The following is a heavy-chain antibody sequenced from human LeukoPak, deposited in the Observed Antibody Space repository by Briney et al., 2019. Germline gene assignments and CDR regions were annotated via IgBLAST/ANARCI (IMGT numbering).Heavy chain of an antibody. CDR3: AEVYYDFWSGFDY. CDR2: IYYSGST. CDR1: GGSISSGGYY. D-gene: IGHD3-3*01. V-gene: IGHV4-31*03. J-gene: IGHJ4*02. Sequence: PSQTLSLTCTVSGGSISSGGYYWSWIRQHPGKGLEWLGYIYYSGSTYYNPSLKSRVTISVDTSKNQFSLKPSSVTAADTAVYYCAEVYYDFWSGFDYWGQGTLVTVSS.